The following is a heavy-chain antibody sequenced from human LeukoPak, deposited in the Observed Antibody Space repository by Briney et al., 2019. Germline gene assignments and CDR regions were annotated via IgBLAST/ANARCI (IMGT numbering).Heavy chain of an antibody. CDR1: GGSISSPY. J-gene: IGHJ4*02. Sequence: SETLSLTCTVSGGSISSPYWSWIRQPAGKGLEWIGRIYTSGSTNYNPSLKSRVTMSVDTSKNQFSLKLSSVTAADTAVYYCAREAPFGQLFDYGGKEPLVPVPS. D-gene: IGHD3-16*01. V-gene: IGHV4-4*07. CDR2: IYTSGST. CDR3: AREAPFGQLFDY.